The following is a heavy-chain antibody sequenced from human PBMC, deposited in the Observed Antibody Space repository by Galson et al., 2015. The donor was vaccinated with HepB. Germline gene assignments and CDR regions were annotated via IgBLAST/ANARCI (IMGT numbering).Heavy chain of an antibody. CDR3: ARVPLVSSGWYFDY. CDR2: IIPIFGIA. Sequence: SVKVSCKASGGTFSSYAISWVRQAPGQGLEWMGGIIPIFGIANYAQKFQGRVTITADESTSTAYMELSSLRSEDTAVYYCARVPLVSSGWYFDYWGQGTLVTVSS. D-gene: IGHD6-19*01. CDR1: GGTFSSYA. J-gene: IGHJ4*02. V-gene: IGHV1-69*13.